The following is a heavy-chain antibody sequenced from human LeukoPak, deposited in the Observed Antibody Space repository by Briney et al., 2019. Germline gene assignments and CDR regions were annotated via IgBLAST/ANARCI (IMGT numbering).Heavy chain of an antibody. Sequence: GGSLRLSCAASGFTFSSYWMHWVRQAPGKGLVWVSRIHSDGSSTSYADSVKGRFTISRDNAKNTLYLQMNSLRAEDTAVYYCARDHVRASQHGYYGMDVWGQGTTVTVFS. CDR3: ARDHVRASQHGYYGMDV. D-gene: IGHD2-2*01. V-gene: IGHV3-74*01. CDR1: GFTFSSYW. CDR2: IHSDGSST. J-gene: IGHJ6*02.